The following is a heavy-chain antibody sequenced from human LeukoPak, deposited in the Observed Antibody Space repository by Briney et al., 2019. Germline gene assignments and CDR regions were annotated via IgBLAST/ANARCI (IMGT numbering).Heavy chain of an antibody. CDR1: GFTFDDYG. CDR3: ARVYYYGSGSYLDY. V-gene: IGHV3-20*04. J-gene: IGHJ4*02. CDR2: INWNGGST. D-gene: IGHD3-10*01. Sequence: GGSLRLSCAASGFTFDDYGMSWVRQAPGKGLERVSGINWNGGSTGYADSVKGRFTISRDNAKNSLYLQMNSLRAEDTALYYCARVYYYGSGSYLDYWGQGTLVTVSS.